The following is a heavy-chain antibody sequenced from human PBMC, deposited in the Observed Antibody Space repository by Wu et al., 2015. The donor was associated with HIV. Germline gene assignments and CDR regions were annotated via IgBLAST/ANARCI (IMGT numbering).Heavy chain of an antibody. CDR2: IIPLFRTA. D-gene: IGHD1/OR15-1a*01. V-gene: IGHV1-69*05. CDR3: AKTYAKGVGNRSAWDFFDN. J-gene: IGHJ4*01. Sequence: QVQLVQSGAEVKKPGSSVKVSCTGSGGTFSSYVTAWVRQAPGQGLEWMGGIIPLFRTANYSPKFQGRLTITTDESMTTAYMDLRSLRSDDTAVYYCAKTYAKGVGNRSAWDFFDNWGLGTLVTVSS. CDR1: GGTFSSYV.